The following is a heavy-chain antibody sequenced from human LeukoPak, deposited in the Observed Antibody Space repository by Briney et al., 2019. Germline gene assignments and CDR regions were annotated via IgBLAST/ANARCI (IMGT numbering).Heavy chain of an antibody. CDR1: GDSVSSNSAA. CDR2: TYYRSKWYN. J-gene: IGHJ3*02. Sequence: SQTLSLTCAISGDSVSSNSAAWNWIRQSPSRGLEWLGRTYYRSKWYNDYAVSVKSRITINPDTSKNQFFLQLNSVTPEDTAVYYCARGPGLSGSGAFDIWGQGTMVTVSS. CDR3: ARGPGLSGSGAFDI. D-gene: IGHD5-12*01. V-gene: IGHV6-1*01.